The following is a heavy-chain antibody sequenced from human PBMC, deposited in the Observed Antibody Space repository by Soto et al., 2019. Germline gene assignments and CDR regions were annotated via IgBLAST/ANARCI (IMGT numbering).Heavy chain of an antibody. V-gene: IGHV1-3*01. CDR3: ARDKGLWAYYYYGMEV. CDR2: INAGNGNT. CDR1: GYTFTSYA. Sequence: GASVKVSCKASGYTFTSYAMHLLRQAPGQRLECILLINAGNGNTKYSQKFQGRVTMTRDTSTSTAYMELRSLRSDDTAVYYCARDKGLWAYYYYGMEVWGQGTTVTVSS. J-gene: IGHJ6*02. D-gene: IGHD5-18*01.